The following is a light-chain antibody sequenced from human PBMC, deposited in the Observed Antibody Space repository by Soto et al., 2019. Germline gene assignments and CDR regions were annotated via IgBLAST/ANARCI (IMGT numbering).Light chain of an antibody. J-gene: IGKJ5*01. Sequence: EIAMTQSPATLSVSLGERATLSCRASQYISNNFAWYQQRPGQAPSLLIYGASTRATGVPARFSGSGSGTVFLLSISGLQSEDSAVYYCQQYNHWSSITFGQGTRLEIK. CDR2: GAS. V-gene: IGKV3-15*01. CDR1: QYISNN. CDR3: QQYNHWSSIT.